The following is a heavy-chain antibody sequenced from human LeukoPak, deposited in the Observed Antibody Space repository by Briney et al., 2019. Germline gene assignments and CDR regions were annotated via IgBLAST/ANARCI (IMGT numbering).Heavy chain of an antibody. Sequence: PGGSLRLSCAASGFTFSSYSMNWVRQAPGKGLGWVSSISSSSSYIYYADSVKGRFTISRDNAKNSLYLRMNSLRAEDTAVYYCARTSGSYRNFDYWGQGTLVTVSS. D-gene: IGHD1-26*01. CDR3: ARTSGSYRNFDY. CDR1: GFTFSSYS. J-gene: IGHJ4*02. V-gene: IGHV3-21*01. CDR2: ISSSSSYI.